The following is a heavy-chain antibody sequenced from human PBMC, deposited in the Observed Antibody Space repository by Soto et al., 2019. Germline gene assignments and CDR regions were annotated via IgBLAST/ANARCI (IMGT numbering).Heavy chain of an antibody. Sequence: QVQLQQWGAGLLKPSETLSHTCAVYGGSFSGYFWSWIRQPPGKGLEWIGEINHSGSTNYNPSLKSRVTISVDTSKNQFSLKLSSVTAADTAVYYCALTMVRGVSFDYWGQGTLVTVSS. J-gene: IGHJ4*02. D-gene: IGHD3-10*01. CDR3: ALTMVRGVSFDY. CDR1: GGSFSGYF. V-gene: IGHV4-34*01. CDR2: INHSGST.